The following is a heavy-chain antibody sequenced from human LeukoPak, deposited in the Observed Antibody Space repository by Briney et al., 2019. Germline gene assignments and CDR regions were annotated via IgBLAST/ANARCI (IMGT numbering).Heavy chain of an antibody. J-gene: IGHJ6*03. CDR2: INYMGST. D-gene: IGHD3-22*01. Sequence: PSETLSLTCSVSSGSISSYSISSYYWSWIRQPPGKGLEWIGYINYMGSTNYNPSLKSRLIISVDTSKNQFSLKLSSVTAADTAVYYCARVWGYYDSSERDYYYYMDVWGKGTTVTVSS. CDR1: SGSISSYSISSYY. CDR3: ARVWGYYDSSERDYYYYMDV. V-gene: IGHV4-61*01.